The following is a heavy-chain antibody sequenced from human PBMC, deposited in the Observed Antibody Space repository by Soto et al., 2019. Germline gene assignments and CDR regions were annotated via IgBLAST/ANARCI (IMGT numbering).Heavy chain of an antibody. J-gene: IGHJ3*02. CDR2: SNAGNANT. Sequence: ASVKVSCKASGYTFNNYVIHWVHQAPGQRLEWMGWSNAGNANTKYSQDFQGRVTITRDTSASTAYMELSSLRSEDMAVYYCARGSSSSDAFDIWGQGTMVTVSS. CDR1: GYTFNNYV. CDR3: ARGSSSSDAFDI. V-gene: IGHV1-3*02. D-gene: IGHD6-13*01.